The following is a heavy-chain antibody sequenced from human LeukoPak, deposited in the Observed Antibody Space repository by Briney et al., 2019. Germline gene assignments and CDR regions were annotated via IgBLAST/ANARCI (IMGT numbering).Heavy chain of an antibody. CDR2: IYYSGST. J-gene: IGHJ3*02. Sequence: SETLSLTYAVSGDSISSGDYSWSWIRQPPGKGLEWIGYIYYSGSTYYNPSLKSRLIISVHTSKNQFSLKLSSVTAADTAVYYCARAFPNNNCGGAFDIWGQGTMVTVSS. CDR3: ARAFPNNNCGGAFDI. V-gene: IGHV4-30-4*07. CDR1: GDSISSGDYS. D-gene: IGHD2-21*01.